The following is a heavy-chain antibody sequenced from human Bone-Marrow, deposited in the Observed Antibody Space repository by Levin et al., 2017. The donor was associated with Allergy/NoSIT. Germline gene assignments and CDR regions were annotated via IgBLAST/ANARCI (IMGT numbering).Heavy chain of an antibody. CDR1: GFTFSSYS. Sequence: GESLKISCAASGFTFSSYSMNWVRQAPGKGLEWVSYISSSSSTIYYADSVKGRFTISRDNAKNSLYLQMNSLRAEDTAVYYCAREIAAMVTTYFDYWGQGTLVTVSS. D-gene: IGHD5-18*01. CDR3: AREIAAMVTTYFDY. J-gene: IGHJ4*02. CDR2: ISSSSSTI. V-gene: IGHV3-48*01.